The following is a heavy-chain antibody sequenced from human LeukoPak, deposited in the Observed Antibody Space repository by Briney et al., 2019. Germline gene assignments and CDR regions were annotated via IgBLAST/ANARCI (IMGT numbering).Heavy chain of an antibody. Sequence: GGSLRLSCAASGFSFSDYWMSWVRQAPGKGLEWVANINHDGSEKHYVDSVKGRFTISGDNAKNSLSLQMTSLRDVDTALYYCERRGSLSDYWGQGSLVSVSS. J-gene: IGHJ4*02. V-gene: IGHV3-7*01. CDR3: ERRGSLSDY. CDR2: INHDGSEK. D-gene: IGHD3-10*01. CDR1: GFSFSDYW.